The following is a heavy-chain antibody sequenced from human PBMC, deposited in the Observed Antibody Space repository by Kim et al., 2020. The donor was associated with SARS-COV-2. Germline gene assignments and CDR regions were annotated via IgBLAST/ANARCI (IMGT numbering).Heavy chain of an antibody. CDR1: GYTFTSYA. V-gene: IGHV7-4-1*02. Sequence: ASVKVSCKASGYTFTSYAMNWVRQAPGQGLEWMGWINTNTGNPTYAQGFTGRFVFSLDTSVSTAYLQISSLKAEDTAVYYCARDPSITIFGVVITYDAFDIWGQGTMVTVSS. D-gene: IGHD3-3*01. J-gene: IGHJ3*02. CDR2: INTNTGNP. CDR3: ARDPSITIFGVVITYDAFDI.